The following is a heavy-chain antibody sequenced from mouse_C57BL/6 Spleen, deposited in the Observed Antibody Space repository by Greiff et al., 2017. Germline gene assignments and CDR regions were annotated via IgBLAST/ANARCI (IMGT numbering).Heavy chain of an antibody. CDR1: GYSITSGYD. CDR2: ISYSGST. J-gene: IGHJ1*03. Sequence: EVQLQQSGPGMVKPSQSLSLTCTVTGYSITSGYDWHWIRHVPGNKLEWMGYISYSGSTNYNPSLKSRISITHDTSKNHFFLKLNTVTTEDTATYYCARDRDDYDRNWYFDVWGTGTTVTVSS. V-gene: IGHV3-1*01. CDR3: ARDRDDYDRNWYFDV. D-gene: IGHD2-4*01.